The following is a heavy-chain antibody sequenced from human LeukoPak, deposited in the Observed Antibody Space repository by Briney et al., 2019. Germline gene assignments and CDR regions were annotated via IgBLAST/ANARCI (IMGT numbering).Heavy chain of an antibody. CDR2: ISYDGSNK. CDR1: GFTFSSYA. CDR3: AREGEVVAASYYYYYMDV. V-gene: IGHV3-30-3*01. J-gene: IGHJ6*03. Sequence: GGSLRLSCAASGFTFSSYAMHWFRQAPGKGLEWVAVISYDGSNKYYADSVKGRFTISRDNFKNTLYLQMNSLRAEDTAVYYCAREGEVVAASYYYYYMDVWGKGTTVTVSS. D-gene: IGHD2-15*01.